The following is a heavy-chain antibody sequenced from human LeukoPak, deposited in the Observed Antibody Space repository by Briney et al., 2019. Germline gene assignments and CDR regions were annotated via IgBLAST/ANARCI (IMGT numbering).Heavy chain of an antibody. CDR1: GGSFSGYS. D-gene: IGHD5-12*01. CDR3: ARGLYSGSPRDAFDI. J-gene: IGHJ3*02. V-gene: IGHV4-34*01. Sequence: SETLSLTCAVYGGSFSGYSWSWIRQPPGKGLEWIGEINHSGSSNCNPSLKGRINISVDTSKSQFSLNLISVTAADTAVYYCARGLYSGSPRDAFDIWGQGTMVTVS. CDR2: INHSGSS.